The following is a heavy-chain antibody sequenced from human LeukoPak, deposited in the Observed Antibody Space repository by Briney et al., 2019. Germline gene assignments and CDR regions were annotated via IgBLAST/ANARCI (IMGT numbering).Heavy chain of an antibody. CDR1: GFTFSTYW. J-gene: IGHJ4*02. D-gene: IGHD1-26*01. V-gene: IGHV3-7*01. CDR3: LRSGGY. CDR2: IKPDGSEK. Sequence: PGGSLRLSCAASGFTFSTYWMNWVRQAPGKGLEWVANIKPDGSEKYFVDSVKGRFTISRDNAKNSLYLQMNSLRAEDTAVYHCLRSGGYWGQGTPVTVSS.